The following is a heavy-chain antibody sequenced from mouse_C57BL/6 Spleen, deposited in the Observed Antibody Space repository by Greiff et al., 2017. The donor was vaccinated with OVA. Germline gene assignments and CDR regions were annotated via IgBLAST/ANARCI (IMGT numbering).Heavy chain of an antibody. CDR1: GYTFTSYW. D-gene: IGHD1-1*01. CDR3: AAYARY. Sequence: QVQLKQPGAELVRPGTSVKLSCKASGYTFTSYWMHWVKQRPGQGLEWIGVIDPSDSYTNYNQKFKGKATLTVDTSSSTAYMQLSSLTSEDSAVYYCAAYARYWGQGTTLTVAS. CDR2: IDPSDSYT. J-gene: IGHJ2*01. V-gene: IGHV1-59*01.